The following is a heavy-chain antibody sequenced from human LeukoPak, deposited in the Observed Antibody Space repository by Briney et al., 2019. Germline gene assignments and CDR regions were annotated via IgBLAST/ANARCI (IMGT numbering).Heavy chain of an antibody. Sequence: ASVKVSCKASGYTFTSYAMNWVRQAPGQGLEWMGWINTNTGNPTYAQGFTGRFVFSLDTSVSTAYLQISSLKAEDTAVYYCARDPNCSGGSCHDEDWFDPWGQGTLVTVSS. CDR1: GYTFTSYA. J-gene: IGHJ5*02. CDR3: ARDPNCSGGSCHDEDWFDP. V-gene: IGHV7-4-1*02. D-gene: IGHD2-15*01. CDR2: INTNTGNP.